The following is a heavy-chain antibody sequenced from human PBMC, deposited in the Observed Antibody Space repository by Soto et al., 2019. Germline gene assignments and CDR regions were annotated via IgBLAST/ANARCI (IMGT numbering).Heavy chain of an antibody. CDR2: IYYSGST. Sequence: LSLTCTVSGGSISSYYWSWIRQPPGKGLEWIGYIYYSGSTNYNPSLKSRVTISVDTSKNQFSLKLSSVTAADTAVYYCASGGDIAVARNDAFDIWGQGTMVTVSS. J-gene: IGHJ3*02. CDR3: ASGGDIAVARNDAFDI. D-gene: IGHD6-19*01. CDR1: GGSISSYY. V-gene: IGHV4-59*01.